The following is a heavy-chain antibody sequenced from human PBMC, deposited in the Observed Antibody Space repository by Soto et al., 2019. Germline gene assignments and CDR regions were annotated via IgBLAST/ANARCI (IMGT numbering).Heavy chain of an antibody. Sequence: GGSLRLSCAASGFTFSSYWMHWVRQAPGKGLVWVSRINSDGSSTSYADSVKGRFTISRDNAKNTLYLQMNSLRAEDTAVYYCARGRWGLWPPLNNWFDPWGQGTLVTVSS. CDR1: GFTFSSYW. J-gene: IGHJ5*02. CDR2: INSDGSST. D-gene: IGHD2-21*01. CDR3: ARGRWGLWPPLNNWFDP. V-gene: IGHV3-74*01.